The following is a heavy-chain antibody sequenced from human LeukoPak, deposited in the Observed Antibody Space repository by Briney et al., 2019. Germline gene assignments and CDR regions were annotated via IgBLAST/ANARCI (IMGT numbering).Heavy chain of an antibody. J-gene: IGHJ4*02. V-gene: IGHV1-18*01. CDR3: ARSRSLGKAPAGY. CDR2: ISAYNGNT. CDR1: GYTFTRYG. Sequence: ASEKVSCTASGYTFTRYGISWVRETPGQGLEWIGWISAYNGNTNYAQKLQGRVTMTTDTSTSTAYMELRSLRSDDTAVYYCARSRSLGKAPAGYWGQGTLVTVSS.